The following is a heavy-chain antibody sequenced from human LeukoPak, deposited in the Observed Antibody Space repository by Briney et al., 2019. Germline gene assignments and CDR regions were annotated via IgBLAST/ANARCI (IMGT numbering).Heavy chain of an antibody. CDR3: AKDRYYYGSGSYLGFDP. V-gene: IGHV3-23*01. CDR1: GFTFSSYA. D-gene: IGHD3-10*01. Sequence: GGSLRLSCAASGFTFSSYAMSWVRQAPGKGREWVSAISGSGGSTYYADSVKGRFTISRDNSTNTLYLQMNSLRAEDTAVYYCAKDRYYYGSGSYLGFDPWGQGTLVTVSS. J-gene: IGHJ5*02. CDR2: ISGSGGST.